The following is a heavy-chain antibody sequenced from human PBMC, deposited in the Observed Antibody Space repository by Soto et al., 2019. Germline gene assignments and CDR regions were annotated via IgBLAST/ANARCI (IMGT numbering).Heavy chain of an antibody. D-gene: IGHD2-21*01. V-gene: IGHV4-61*01. Sequence: QVQLQESGPGLVKPSETLSLTCTVSGGSVSSGSYYWSWIRQPPGKGLEWIGYIYNNGGTDYNPSLKSGVTMSIDTSKNQFSLKLRSVTAADTAVYYCATDLSSVVGRDWFDPWGQGTLVTVFS. J-gene: IGHJ5*02. CDR3: ATDLSSVVGRDWFDP. CDR2: IYNNGGT. CDR1: GGSVSSGSYY.